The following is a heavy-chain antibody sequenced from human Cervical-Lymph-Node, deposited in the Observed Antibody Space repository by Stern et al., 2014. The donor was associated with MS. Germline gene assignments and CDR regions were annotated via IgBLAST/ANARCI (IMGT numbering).Heavy chain of an antibody. J-gene: IGHJ4*02. CDR2: ISTYNGNP. Sequence: VQLVQSGVEVKKPGASVKVSCRASGYNFTNYAITWVRQAPGQGLEWMGWISTYNGNPTYAQKFQGRVTMSTDTATNTAYLDLRSLTQDDTAVFYCAREAAARSFDFWGQGTLVTVSS. D-gene: IGHD6-6*01. V-gene: IGHV1-18*01. CDR3: AREAAARSFDF. CDR1: GYNFTNYA.